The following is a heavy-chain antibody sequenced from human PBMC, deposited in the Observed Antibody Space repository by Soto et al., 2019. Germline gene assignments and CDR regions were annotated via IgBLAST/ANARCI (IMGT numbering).Heavy chain of an antibody. Sequence: ASVKVSCKASGYTFTGYYMHWVRQAPGQGLEWMGWINPNSGGTNYAQKFQGGVTMTRDTSISTAYMELSRLRSDDTAVYYCARDRRIYSGYDSFDYWGQGTLVTVSS. CDR3: ARDRRIYSGYDSFDY. V-gene: IGHV1-2*02. J-gene: IGHJ4*02. CDR2: INPNSGGT. CDR1: GYTFTGYY. D-gene: IGHD5-12*01.